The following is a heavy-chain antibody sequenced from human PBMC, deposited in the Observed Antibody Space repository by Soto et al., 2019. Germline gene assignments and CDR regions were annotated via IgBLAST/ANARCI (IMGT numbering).Heavy chain of an antibody. CDR1: GGSISSGGYY. CDR3: ARGPTIGYSSSWYWFDP. D-gene: IGHD6-13*01. J-gene: IGHJ5*02. Sequence: QVQLQESGPGLVKPSQTLSLTCTVSGGSISSGGYYWSWIRQHPGKGLEWIGYIYYSGSTYYNPSLEIRVTISVDTSKNQFPLKLSSVTAADTAVYYCARGPTIGYSSSWYWFDPWGQGTLVTVSS. V-gene: IGHV4-31*03. CDR2: IYYSGST.